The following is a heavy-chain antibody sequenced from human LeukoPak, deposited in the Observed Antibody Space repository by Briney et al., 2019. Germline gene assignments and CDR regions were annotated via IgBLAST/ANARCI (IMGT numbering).Heavy chain of an antibody. CDR3: ARGYWDFWSGYPPERNWFDP. Sequence: ASVKVSCKASGYTFTSYGISWVRQAPGQGLEWMGWISAYNGNTNYAQKLQGRVTMTTDTSTSTAYMELRSLRSDDTAVYYCARGYWDFWSGYPPERNWFDPWGQGTLVTVSS. CDR2: ISAYNGNT. V-gene: IGHV1-18*01. CDR1: GYTFTSYG. J-gene: IGHJ5*02. D-gene: IGHD3-3*02.